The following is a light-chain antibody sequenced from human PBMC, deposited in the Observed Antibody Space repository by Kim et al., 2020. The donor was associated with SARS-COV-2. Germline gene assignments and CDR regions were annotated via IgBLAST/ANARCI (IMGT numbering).Light chain of an antibody. CDR2: GAF. CDR3: QQHGSSPIT. J-gene: IGKJ5*01. V-gene: IGKV3-20*01. Sequence: EIVLTQSPGTLSLSPGERATLSCRASQRVSSIAWYQQKPGQPPSLLIYGAFTRATGIPDKFSGSGSGTDFTLTISRLEPEDFAVYFCQQHGSSPITFGQGTRLEIK. CDR1: QRVSS.